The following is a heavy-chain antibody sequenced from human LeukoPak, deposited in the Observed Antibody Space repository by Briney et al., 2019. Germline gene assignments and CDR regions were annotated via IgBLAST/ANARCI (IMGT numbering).Heavy chain of an antibody. Sequence: PSETLSLTCAVYGGSFSGYYWSWIRQPPGKGLEWIGEINHSGSNNYNPSLKSRVTISVDTSKNQFSLKLSSVTAADTAVYYCARVLKLGYCSGGSCYGRYYYYYYMDVWGKGTTVTVSS. J-gene: IGHJ6*03. CDR3: ARVLKLGYCSGGSCYGRYYYYYYMDV. CDR1: GGSFSGYY. D-gene: IGHD2-15*01. V-gene: IGHV4-34*01. CDR2: INHSGSN.